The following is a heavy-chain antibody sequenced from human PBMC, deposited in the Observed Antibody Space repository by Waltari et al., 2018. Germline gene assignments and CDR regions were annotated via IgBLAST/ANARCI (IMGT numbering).Heavy chain of an antibody. V-gene: IGHV1-18*01. J-gene: IGHJ4*02. CDR2: ISAYNGNT. Sequence: QVQLVQSGAEVKKPGASVKVSCKASGYTFTSYGISWVRQAPGQGLEWMGWISAYNGNTNDEQKLHGRVTMTTDTSTSTAYMELRSLRSDDTAVYYCARRPVYYGSGSYYIIPSNYFDYWGQGTLVTVSS. CDR3: ARRPVYYGSGSYYIIPSNYFDY. CDR1: GYTFTSYG. D-gene: IGHD3-10*01.